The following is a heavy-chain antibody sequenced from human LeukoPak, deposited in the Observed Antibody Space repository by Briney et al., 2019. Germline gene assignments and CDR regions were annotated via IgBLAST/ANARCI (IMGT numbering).Heavy chain of an antibody. V-gene: IGHV3-23*01. CDR1: GFTFSSYA. D-gene: IGHD3-3*01. CDR2: ISDRGGST. J-gene: IGHJ4*02. Sequence: PGGSLILFCAASGFTFSSYAMSWVRQAPGEGLEWVSAISDRGGSTYYADPEKGRFTISRDNSKNTLYLQMNSLRAEDTAVYYCAKGRFLEWLSLDYWGQGTLVTVSS. CDR3: AKGRFLEWLSLDY.